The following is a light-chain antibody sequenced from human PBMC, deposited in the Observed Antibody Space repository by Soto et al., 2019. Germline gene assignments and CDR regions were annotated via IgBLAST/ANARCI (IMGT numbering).Light chain of an antibody. CDR2: EVS. CDR3: SSYARNSVL. V-gene: IGLV2-14*01. Sequence: QSALTQPASVSGSPGQSITISCTGTSSDVGGYNYVSRYQHYPGKAPKLIIYEVSNRPSGVSNRFSGSKSGNTASLTLSGLQAEDEADYYCSSYARNSVLFGGGTKLTVL. J-gene: IGLJ2*01. CDR1: SSDVGGYNY.